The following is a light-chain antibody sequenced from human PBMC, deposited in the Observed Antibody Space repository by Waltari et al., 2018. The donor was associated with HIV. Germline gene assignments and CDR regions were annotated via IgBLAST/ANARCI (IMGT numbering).Light chain of an antibody. CDR2: RAS. CDR1: QNISTW. J-gene: IGKJ3*01. Sequence: DIQMTQSPSTLSASVGDRVTIPCRASQNISTWLAWYQQKPGKAPKLLIYRASNLESGVPSRFSGSGSGTEFTLTISSLQPDDLATYYCQHPIKTFGPGTKVEIK. CDR3: QHPIKT. V-gene: IGKV1-5*03.